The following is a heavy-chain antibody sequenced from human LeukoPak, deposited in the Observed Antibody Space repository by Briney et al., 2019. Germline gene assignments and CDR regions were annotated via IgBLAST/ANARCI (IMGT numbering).Heavy chain of an antibody. J-gene: IGHJ6*03. D-gene: IGHD2-8*01. CDR2: IIPIFGTA. V-gene: IGHV1-69*05. CDR3: ARGSSLMGYYYYYMDV. Sequence: GASVKVSCKASGGTFSSYAISWVRQAPGQGLEWMGGIIPIFGTANYAQKFQGRVTITTDEPTSTAYMELSSLRSEDTAVYYCARGSSLMGYYYYYMDVWGKGTTVTVSS. CDR1: GGTFSSYA.